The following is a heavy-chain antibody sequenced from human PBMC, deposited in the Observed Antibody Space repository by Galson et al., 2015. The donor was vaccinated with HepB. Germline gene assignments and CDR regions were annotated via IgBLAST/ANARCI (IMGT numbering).Heavy chain of an antibody. J-gene: IGHJ4*02. Sequence: SVKVSCKASGYTFTSYAMHWVRQAPGQRLEWMGWINAGNGNTKYSQKFKGRVTITRDTSASTPYMELSSLRSEDTAVYYCARYYYGSGSYYNWELDYWGQGTLVTVSS. V-gene: IGHV1-3*01. CDR3: ARYYYGSGSYYNWELDY. CDR1: GYTFTSYA. D-gene: IGHD3-10*01. CDR2: INAGNGNT.